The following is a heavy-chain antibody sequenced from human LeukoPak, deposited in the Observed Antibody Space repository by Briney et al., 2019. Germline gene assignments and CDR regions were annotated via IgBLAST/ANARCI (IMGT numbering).Heavy chain of an antibody. CDR1: GGSISSYY. CDR2: IYYSGST. J-gene: IGHJ3*02. V-gene: IGHV4-59*01. Sequence: SETLSLTCTVSGGSISSYYWSWLRQPPGKGLEWIGYIYYSGSTNYNPSLKSRVTISVDTSKNQFSLKLSSVTAADTAVYYCAMRSQYYYDSSGSRLDIWGQGTMVTGAS. CDR3: AMRSQYYYDSSGSRLDI. D-gene: IGHD3-22*01.